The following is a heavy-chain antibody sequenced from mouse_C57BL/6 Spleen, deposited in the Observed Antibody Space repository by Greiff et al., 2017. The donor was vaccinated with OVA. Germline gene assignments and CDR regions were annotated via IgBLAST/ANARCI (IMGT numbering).Heavy chain of an antibody. CDR2: IYPGSGNT. CDR1: GYTFTDYY. CDR3: ARGDYGSSSRGYFDV. Sequence: VMLVESGAELVRPGASVKLSCKASGYTFTDYYINWVKQRPGQGLEWIARIYPGSGNTYYNEKFKGKATLTAEKSSSTAYMQLSSLTSEDSAVYFCARGDYGSSSRGYFDVWGTGTTVTVSS. D-gene: IGHD1-1*01. V-gene: IGHV1-76*01. J-gene: IGHJ1*03.